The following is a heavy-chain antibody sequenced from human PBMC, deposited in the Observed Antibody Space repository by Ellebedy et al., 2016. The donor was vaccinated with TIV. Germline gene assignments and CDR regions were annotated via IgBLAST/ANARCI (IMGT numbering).Heavy chain of an antibody. CDR1: GYTFTSYY. J-gene: IGHJ6*02. CDR2: INPSGGST. CDR3: ARGVTASYYYYYGMDV. Sequence: ASVKVSCKASGYTFTSYYMHWVRQAPGQGLEWMGIINPSGGSTSYAQKFQGRVTMTRDTSTSTVYMELSRLRSDDTAVYYCARGVTASYYYYYGMDVWGQGTTVTVSS. V-gene: IGHV1-46*01. D-gene: IGHD2-21*02.